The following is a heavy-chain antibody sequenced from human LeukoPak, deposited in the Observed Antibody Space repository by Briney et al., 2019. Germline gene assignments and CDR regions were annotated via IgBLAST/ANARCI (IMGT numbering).Heavy chain of an antibody. Sequence: GGSLRLSCAASGFTFSDYYMSWVRQAPGKGLEWVSAISGSGGSTYYADSVKGRFTISRDNSKNTLYLQMNSLRAEDTAVYYCAKTYYYDSSGYYLFDYWGQGTLVTVS. J-gene: IGHJ4*02. D-gene: IGHD3-22*01. V-gene: IGHV3-23*01. CDR1: GFTFSDYY. CDR2: ISGSGGST. CDR3: AKTYYYDSSGYYLFDY.